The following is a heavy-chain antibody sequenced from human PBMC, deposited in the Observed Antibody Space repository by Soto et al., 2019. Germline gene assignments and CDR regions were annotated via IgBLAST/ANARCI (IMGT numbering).Heavy chain of an antibody. CDR3: GRGSCISTSCYYWHIDL. Sequence: QVQLQESGPGLVKPSQTLSLTCTVSGGSVNSGGYYWSWIRQHPGEGLEWIGYSYYTGSTDYNPSLKSRITISVDTSRNQFSLKVYSATAADTAVYYCGRGSCISTSCYYWHIDLWGRGTLVTVSS. CDR2: SYYTGST. V-gene: IGHV4-31*03. D-gene: IGHD2-2*01. J-gene: IGHJ2*01. CDR1: GGSVNSGGYY.